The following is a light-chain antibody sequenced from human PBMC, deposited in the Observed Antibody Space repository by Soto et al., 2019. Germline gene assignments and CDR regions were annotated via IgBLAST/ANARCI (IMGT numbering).Light chain of an antibody. CDR1: QSVLYNSNNKNY. Sequence: DIVMTQSPDSLAVSLGERATINCKSSQSVLYNSNNKNYLAWFQQKPGQPPKVLIYWASTRESGVPDRFSGSASGTDFTLTINSLQAEDAAVYYCQQYNNWPPMYTFGQGTKLEIK. V-gene: IGKV4-1*01. CDR3: QQYNNWPPMYT. CDR2: WAS. J-gene: IGKJ2*01.